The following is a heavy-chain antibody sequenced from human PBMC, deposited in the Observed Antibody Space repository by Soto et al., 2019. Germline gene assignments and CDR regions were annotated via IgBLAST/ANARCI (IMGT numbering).Heavy chain of an antibody. D-gene: IGHD3-10*01. J-gene: IGHJ6*02. CDR1: GLGVRNNY. Sequence: EVRLEESGGGLIQPGGSLRLSCTAYGLGVRNNYMSWVRQAPGMGLEWVSVIYSDGTTYYADSVKGRFTLSRDTSKNTLSLQMDSLRAEDTAVYYCVRPLPSGRNYGMDVWGQGTTVTVSS. V-gene: IGHV3-53*01. CDR2: IYSDGTT. CDR3: VRPLPSGRNYGMDV.